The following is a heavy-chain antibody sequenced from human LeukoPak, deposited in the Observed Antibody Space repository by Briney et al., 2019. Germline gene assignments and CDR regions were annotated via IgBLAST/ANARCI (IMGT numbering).Heavy chain of an antibody. CDR1: GGSFSGHY. Sequence: SETLSLTCAVSGGSFSGHYWNWIRQPPGKGLEWIGEINHGGSTNYNPSLKSRVTISVDTSKNQFSLKLSSVTAADTAVYYCARARIAAAPKYYYSMDVWGKGTTVTVSS. CDR3: ARARIAAAPKYYYSMDV. J-gene: IGHJ6*03. CDR2: INHGGST. D-gene: IGHD6-13*01. V-gene: IGHV4-34*01.